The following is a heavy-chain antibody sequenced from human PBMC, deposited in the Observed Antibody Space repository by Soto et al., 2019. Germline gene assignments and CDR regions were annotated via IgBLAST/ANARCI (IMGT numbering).Heavy chain of an antibody. CDR2: IYPGDSDT. CDR1: GYSFISYW. J-gene: IGHJ4*02. CDR3: AGGRTTNVVSPLEY. D-gene: IGHD2-8*01. V-gene: IGHV5-51*01. Sequence: GESLKISCQGSGYSFISYWIVWVRQMPGKGLEWMGIIYPGDSDTTYSPSFQGQVTFSADKSISTAYLQWISLKASDTAIYYCAGGRTTNVVSPLEYLGQGALVAVSS.